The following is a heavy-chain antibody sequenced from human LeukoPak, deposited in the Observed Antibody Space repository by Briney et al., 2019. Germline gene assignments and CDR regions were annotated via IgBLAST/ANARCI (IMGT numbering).Heavy chain of an antibody. D-gene: IGHD3-3*01. J-gene: IGHJ4*02. CDR2: ISGSGGST. CDR1: GFTFSSYA. CDR3: AKPYYDFWSGPPFDY. Sequence: PGGSLRLSCAASGFTFSSYAMSWVRQAPGKGLEWVSAISGSGGSTYYADSVKGRFTISRDNSKNTLYLQMNSLRAENTAVYYCAKPYYDFWSGPPFDYWGQGTLVTVSS. V-gene: IGHV3-23*01.